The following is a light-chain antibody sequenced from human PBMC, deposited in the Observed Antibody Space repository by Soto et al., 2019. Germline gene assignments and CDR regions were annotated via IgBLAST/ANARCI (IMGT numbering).Light chain of an antibody. Sequence: GDRVTITCRASQSISTWLAWYQQNPGKAPKLLIQKASTLQSGDPSRFSGSGSGTELTLTISSLQPDDFATYYCQQYKSHSTFGQGTKVEIK. CDR3: QQYKSHST. J-gene: IGKJ1*01. CDR2: KAS. V-gene: IGKV1-5*03. CDR1: QSISTW.